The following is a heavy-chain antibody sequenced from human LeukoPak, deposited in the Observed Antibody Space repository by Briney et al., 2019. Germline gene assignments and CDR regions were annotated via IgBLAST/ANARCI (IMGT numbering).Heavy chain of an antibody. V-gene: IGHV3-9*01. CDR2: ISWNSGSI. CDR3: ARGGANYFDY. D-gene: IGHD3-10*01. Sequence: GGSLRLSCAASGFTFDDYAMHWVRQAPGKGLEWVSGISWNSGSIGYADSVKGRFTISRDNAKNSLYLQMNSLRAEDTAVYYCARGGANYFDYWGQGTLVTVSS. J-gene: IGHJ4*02. CDR1: GFTFDDYA.